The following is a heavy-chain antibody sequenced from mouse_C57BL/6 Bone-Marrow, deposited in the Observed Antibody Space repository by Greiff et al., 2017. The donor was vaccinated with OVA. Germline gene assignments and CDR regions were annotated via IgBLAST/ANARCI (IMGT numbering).Heavy chain of an antibody. CDR1: GYTFTSYW. CDR2: IYPSDSET. J-gene: IGHJ3*01. V-gene: IGHV1-61*01. D-gene: IGHD1-1*01. Sequence: QVHVKQPGAELVRPGSSVKLSCKASGYTFTSYWMDWVKQRPGQGLEWIGNIYPSDSETHYNQKFKDKATLTVDKSSSTAYMQLSSLTSEDSAVYYCARSHYYGSGFAYWGQGTLVTVSA. CDR3: ARSHYYGSGFAY.